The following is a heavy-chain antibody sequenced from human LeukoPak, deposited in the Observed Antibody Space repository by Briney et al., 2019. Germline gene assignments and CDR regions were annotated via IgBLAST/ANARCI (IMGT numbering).Heavy chain of an antibody. J-gene: IGHJ4*02. Sequence: SETLSLTCTVSGGSVSSGSYYWSWIRQPPGKGLEWIGYIYYSGSTNYNPSLKSRVTISVDTSKNQFSLKLSPVTAADTAAYYCASLRSDSSGYYNFRIDYWGQGTLVTVSS. V-gene: IGHV4-61*01. CDR3: ASLRSDSSGYYNFRIDY. D-gene: IGHD3-22*01. CDR1: GGSVSSGSYY. CDR2: IYYSGST.